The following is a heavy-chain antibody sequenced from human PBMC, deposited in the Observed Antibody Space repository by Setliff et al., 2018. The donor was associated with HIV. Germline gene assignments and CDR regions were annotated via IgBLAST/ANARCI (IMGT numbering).Heavy chain of an antibody. CDR1: GGSINDQY. CDR3: ARHNVITCGGLLFDYYYYGLDV. J-gene: IGHJ6*02. Sequence: SETLSLTCTVPGGSINDQYFSWIRQPPGKGLEWIGSIDYSESTKYNPSLNSRGTISLDKPKNELSLKLTSVTAADTAVYYCARHNVITCGGLLFDYYYYGLDVWGHGTTVTVSS. D-gene: IGHD3-16*01. V-gene: IGHV4-59*11. CDR2: IDYSEST.